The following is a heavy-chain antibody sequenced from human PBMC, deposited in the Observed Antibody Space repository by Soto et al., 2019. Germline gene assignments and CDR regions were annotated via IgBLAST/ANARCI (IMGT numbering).Heavy chain of an antibody. V-gene: IGHV4-59*01. CDR1: GGSLRGYS. Sequence: PSETLSLTCIVSGGSLRGYSWSWIRQSPGKGLEWIGYVYSGGGTNYSPSFMGRVTISVDTTDNQFSLKLNSVTAADTAVYYCAREKTPVSPQYFYDGMDVWGQGNTVTVSS. D-gene: IGHD4-17*01. CDR3: AREKTPVSPQYFYDGMDV. J-gene: IGHJ6*02. CDR2: VYSGGGT.